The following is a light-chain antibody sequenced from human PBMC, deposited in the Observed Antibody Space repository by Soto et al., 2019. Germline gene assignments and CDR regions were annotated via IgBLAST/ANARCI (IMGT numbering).Light chain of an antibody. CDR1: SSNIGSNP. V-gene: IGLV1-44*01. CDR3: AAWDDSLNGVV. CDR2: NDD. J-gene: IGLJ2*01. Sequence: QSVLTQPPSASGTPGQRVTISCSGSSSNIGSNPVDWYQQLPRTAPDVLIYNDDQRPSGVPYRFSGSKSGTSAALAISGLQSEDEGDYYCAAWDDSLNGVVFGGGTKLTVL.